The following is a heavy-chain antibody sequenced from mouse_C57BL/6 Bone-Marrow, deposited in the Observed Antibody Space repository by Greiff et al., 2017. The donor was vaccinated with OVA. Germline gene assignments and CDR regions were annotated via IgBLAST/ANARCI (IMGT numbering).Heavy chain of an antibody. Sequence: LQQPGAELVMPGASVKLSCTASGYTFTSYWMHWVKQRPGQGLEWIGEIDPSDSYTNYNQKFKGKSTLTVDKSSSTAYMQLSSLTAEDSAVYYCAREGLRSFAYWGQGTLVTVSA. CDR1: GYTFTSYW. CDR2: IDPSDSYT. J-gene: IGHJ3*01. V-gene: IGHV1-69*01. D-gene: IGHD2-4*01. CDR3: AREGLRSFAY.